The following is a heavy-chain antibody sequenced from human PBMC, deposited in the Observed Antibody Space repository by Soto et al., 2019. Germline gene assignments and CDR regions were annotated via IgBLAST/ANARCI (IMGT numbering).Heavy chain of an antibody. D-gene: IGHD6-19*01. CDR1: AFTFTNYA. CDR2: ISGNSGST. CDR3: AREVSSCWPYFDY. J-gene: IGHJ4*02. V-gene: IGHV3-64*01. Sequence: SLRLSCAASAFTFTNYAMTLVRQAPGRGLEYVSAISGNSGSTYYANSVKGRFTISRDNSKNSLYLQMGSLRAEDMAVYYCAREVSSCWPYFDYWGQGTLVTVSS.